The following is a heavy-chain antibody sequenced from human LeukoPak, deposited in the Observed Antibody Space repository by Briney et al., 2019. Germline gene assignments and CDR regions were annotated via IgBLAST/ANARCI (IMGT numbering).Heavy chain of an antibody. Sequence: PSETLSLTCTVSGGSISSSSYYWGWIRQPPGKGLEWIGSIYYSGSTYYNPSLKSRVTISVDTSKNQFSLKLSSVTAADTAVYYCASTYYYDSSGLFGFDYWAREPWSPSPQ. CDR2: IYYSGST. V-gene: IGHV4-39*07. CDR3: ASTYYYDSSGLFGFDY. D-gene: IGHD3-22*01. CDR1: GGSISSSSYY. J-gene: IGHJ4*02.